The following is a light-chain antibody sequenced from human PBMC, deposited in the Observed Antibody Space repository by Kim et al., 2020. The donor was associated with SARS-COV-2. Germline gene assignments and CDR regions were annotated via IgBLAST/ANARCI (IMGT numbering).Light chain of an antibody. Sequence: ALGQTFRITCQGDSLRTFYASWYQQKPGQAPILVFYGRNNRPSGIPDRFSGSSSGNTASLTVTGAQAVYEADYYCNSRDNSGDHVVFGGGTQLTVL. J-gene: IGLJ3*02. V-gene: IGLV3-19*01. CDR2: GRN. CDR3: NSRDNSGDHVV. CDR1: SLRTFY.